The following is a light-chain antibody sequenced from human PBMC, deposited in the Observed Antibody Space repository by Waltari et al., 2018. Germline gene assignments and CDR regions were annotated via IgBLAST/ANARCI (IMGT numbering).Light chain of an antibody. V-gene: IGLV1-44*01. Sequence: QSVLTQPPSASGTPGQRVTISCSGSSSHVGSNTVNWYQQLSGMAPKLLIYSKPQRPSGVPDRFSGSKSGTSASLAISGLQSEDEADYYCAAWDDSLNGVVFGGGTKLTVL. CDR3: AAWDDSLNGVV. CDR1: SSHVGSNT. CDR2: SKP. J-gene: IGLJ2*01.